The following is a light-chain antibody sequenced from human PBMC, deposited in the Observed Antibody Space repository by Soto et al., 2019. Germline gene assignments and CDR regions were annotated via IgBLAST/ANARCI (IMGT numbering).Light chain of an antibody. Sequence: QSALTQPASVSGSPGQSITLSCTGTNSDVGSSNLVSWYQHHPGKAPKLIIYEVFNRPSGVSNRFPGSKSGNTASLTISGLQAEDEADYYCCSYVGSSIYVFGTGTKLTVL. CDR3: CSYVGSSIYV. CDR1: NSDVGSSNL. V-gene: IGLV2-23*02. J-gene: IGLJ1*01. CDR2: EVF.